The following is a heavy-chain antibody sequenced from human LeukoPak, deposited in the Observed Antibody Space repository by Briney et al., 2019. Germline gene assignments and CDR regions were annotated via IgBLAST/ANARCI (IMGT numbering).Heavy chain of an antibody. D-gene: IGHD5-12*01. CDR1: GFSVSSNY. Sequence: GGSLRLSCAASGFSVSSNYMSWVRQAPGKGLEWVSVIYSGGSTYYADSVKGRFTTSRDNSKNTLYLQMNSLRAEDTAVYYCAKIKWPHFDYWGQGTLVTVSS. CDR2: IYSGGST. CDR3: AKIKWPHFDY. J-gene: IGHJ4*02. V-gene: IGHV3-66*02.